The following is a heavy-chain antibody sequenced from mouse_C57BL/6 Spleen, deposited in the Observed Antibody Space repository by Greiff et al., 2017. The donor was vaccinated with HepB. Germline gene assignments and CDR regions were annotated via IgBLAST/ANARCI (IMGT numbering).Heavy chain of an antibody. D-gene: IGHD1-1*01. CDR1: GYTFTSYW. CDR2: IDPSDSYT. V-gene: IGHV1-50*01. J-gene: IGHJ2*01. CDR3: ARSFIKGFDY. Sequence: QVQLQQSGAELVKPGASVKLSCKASGYTFTSYWMQWVKQRPGQGLEWIGEIDPSDSYTNYNQKFKGKATLTADTSSSTAYMQLSSLTSEDSAVYYCARSFIKGFDYWGQGTTLTVSS.